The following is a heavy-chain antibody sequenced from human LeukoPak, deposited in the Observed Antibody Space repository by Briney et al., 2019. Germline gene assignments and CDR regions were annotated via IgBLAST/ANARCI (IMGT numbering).Heavy chain of an antibody. Sequence: GGSLRLSCAASGFTFSDYYMSWIRQAPGKGLEWVSYISSSGSTIYYADSVKGRFTISRDNSKNTLYLQMNSLRAEDTAVYYCARDLPTTGSSGYFWTGLPESDYWGQGTLVTVSS. J-gene: IGHJ4*02. V-gene: IGHV3-11*04. CDR3: ARDLPTTGSSGYFWTGLPESDY. CDR2: ISSSGSTI. CDR1: GFTFSDYY. D-gene: IGHD3-22*01.